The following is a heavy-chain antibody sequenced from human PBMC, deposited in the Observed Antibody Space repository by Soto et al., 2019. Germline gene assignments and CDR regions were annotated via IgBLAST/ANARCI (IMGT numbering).Heavy chain of an antibody. V-gene: IGHV1-8*01. CDR3: ATGPDWNGPRGTERTAMVDY. Sequence: ASVKVSCKASGYTFTSYDINWVRQATGQGLEWMGWMNPNSGNTGYAQKFQGRVTMTRNTSISTAYMELSSLRSEDTAVYYCATGPDWNGPRGTERTAMVDYWGQGTLVTVSS. CDR1: GYTFTSYD. J-gene: IGHJ4*02. D-gene: IGHD1-1*01. CDR2: MNPNSGNT.